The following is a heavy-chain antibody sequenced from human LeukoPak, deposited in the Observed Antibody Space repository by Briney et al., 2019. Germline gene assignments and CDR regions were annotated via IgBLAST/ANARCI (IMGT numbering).Heavy chain of an antibody. J-gene: IGHJ4*02. D-gene: IGHD6-19*01. V-gene: IGHV1-46*01. CDR1: GYTFTTYY. CDR3: ARGTLYSGWSYYFDY. CDR2: INPSSGRT. Sequence: ASVKVSCKASGYTFTTYYIHWVRQAPGQGLEWMGIINPSSGRTTYAQKFQGRVTMTRDMSTSTVYMELSSLRSEDTAVYYCARGTLYSGWSYYFDYWGQGSQVTVSS.